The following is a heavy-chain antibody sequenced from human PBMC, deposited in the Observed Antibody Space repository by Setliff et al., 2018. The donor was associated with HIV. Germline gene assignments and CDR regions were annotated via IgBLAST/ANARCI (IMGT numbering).Heavy chain of an antibody. CDR3: ARVPSIETILFDS. D-gene: IGHD2-2*02. CDR2: INHSGSI. Sequence: GSLRLSCTTSGLTFGDYALSWVRQAPGKGLEWIGEINHSGSINYNPSLKSRVTISVDTSKNQFSLRLSSVTAADTAVYYCARVPSIETILFDSWGQGTLVTVSS. V-gene: IGHV4-34*01. CDR1: GLTFGDYA. J-gene: IGHJ4*02.